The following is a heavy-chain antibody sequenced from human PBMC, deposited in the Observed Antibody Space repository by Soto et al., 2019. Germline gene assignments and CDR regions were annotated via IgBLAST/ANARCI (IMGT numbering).Heavy chain of an antibody. V-gene: IGHV3-23*01. CDR1: GFTFSSYA. CDR3: AKEGGDYGGYYYMDV. J-gene: IGHJ6*03. CDR2: ISGSGGST. Sequence: EVQLLESGGGLVQPGGSLRLSCAASGFTFSSYAMSWVRQAPGKGLEWVSAISGSGGSTYYADSVKGRFTISRDNSKNRRYLQMNGLRAEDTAVYYCAKEGGDYGGYYYMDVWGKGTTVTVSS. D-gene: IGHD4-17*01.